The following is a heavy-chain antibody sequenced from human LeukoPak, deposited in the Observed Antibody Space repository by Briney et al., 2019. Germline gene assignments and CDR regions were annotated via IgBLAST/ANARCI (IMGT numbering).Heavy chain of an antibody. D-gene: IGHD3-22*01. CDR1: GFTFSNAW. J-gene: IGHJ4*02. CDR3: TTGYYDSSGYYFWDDY. V-gene: IGHV3-15*01. CDR2: IKSKTDGGTT. Sequence: PGGSLRLSCAASGFTFSNAWMSWVRQAPRKGLEWVGRIKSKTDGGTTDYAAPVKGRFTISRDDSKNTLYLQMNSLKTEDTAVYYCTTGYYDSSGYYFWDDYWGQGTLVTVSS.